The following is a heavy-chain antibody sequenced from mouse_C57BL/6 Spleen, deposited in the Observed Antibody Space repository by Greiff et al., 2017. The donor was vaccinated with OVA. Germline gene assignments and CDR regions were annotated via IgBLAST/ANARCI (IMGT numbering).Heavy chain of an antibody. D-gene: IGHD2-4*01. Sequence: VQLQQSGAELARPGASVKMSCKASGYTFTSYTMTWVKQRPGQGLEWIGYINPRRGYPKYNQKFKVKATLTADKSSSTAYMQLSSLTSEDSAVYYCATLYDYDRGCAYWGQGTLVTVSA. CDR3: ATLYDYDRGCAY. CDR1: GYTFTSYT. CDR2: INPRRGYP. V-gene: IGHV1-4*01. J-gene: IGHJ3*01.